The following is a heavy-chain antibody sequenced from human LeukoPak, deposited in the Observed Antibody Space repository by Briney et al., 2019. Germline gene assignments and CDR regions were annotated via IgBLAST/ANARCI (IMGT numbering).Heavy chain of an antibody. D-gene: IGHD6-19*01. V-gene: IGHV2-5*01. J-gene: IGHJ5*02. CDR1: GFSLSTSGVG. Sequence: ASGPTLVKPTQTLTLTCTFSGFSLSTSGVGVGWIRQPPGKALEWLALIYWNDDKRYSPSLKSRLTITKDTSKSQVVLTMTNMDPVDTATYYCAHSKRWLGRGGFDPWGQGTLVTVSS. CDR2: IYWNDDK. CDR3: AHSKRWLGRGGFDP.